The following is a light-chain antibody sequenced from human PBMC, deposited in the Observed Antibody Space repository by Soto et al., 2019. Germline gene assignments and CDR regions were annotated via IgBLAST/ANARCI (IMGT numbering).Light chain of an antibody. J-gene: IGKJ4*01. CDR2: DAS. V-gene: IGKV3-20*01. Sequence: EIVLTQSPGTLSLSPGESAALSCRASQSVGSNYLAWYQHKPGQAPRLLIYDASRRATGIPHRFSGSGSGTDFTLTISSLEPEDVAVYYCQQHRSSLSLTFGGGTKVEIK. CDR1: QSVGSNY. CDR3: QQHRSSLSLT.